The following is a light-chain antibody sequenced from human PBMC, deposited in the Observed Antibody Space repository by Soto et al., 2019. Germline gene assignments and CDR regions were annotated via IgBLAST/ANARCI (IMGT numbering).Light chain of an antibody. CDR2: RND. V-gene: IGLV1-47*01. CDR1: SSNIGSNY. J-gene: IGLJ2*01. CDR3: AAWDDSLSAVV. Sequence: QSVLTQPPSASRTPGQRVTISCSGSSSNIGSNYVYWYQQFPGPAPKLLIYRNDQRPSGVPDRFSGSKSGTSASLAISGPRSEDEADYYCAAWDDSLSAVVFGGGTQLTVL.